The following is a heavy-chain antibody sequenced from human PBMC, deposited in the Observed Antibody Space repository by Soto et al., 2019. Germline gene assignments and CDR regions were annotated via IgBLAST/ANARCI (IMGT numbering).Heavy chain of an antibody. CDR1: GGSISSGGYY. Sequence: SETLSLTCTVSGGSISSGGYYWSWIRQHPGKGLEWIGYIYYSGITYYNPSLKSRVTISVDTSKNQFSPKLSSVTAADTAVYYCARDRPYGYNYYYGMDVWGQGTTVTVSS. CDR3: ARDRPYGYNYYYGMDV. J-gene: IGHJ6*02. V-gene: IGHV4-31*03. CDR2: IYYSGIT. D-gene: IGHD3-10*01.